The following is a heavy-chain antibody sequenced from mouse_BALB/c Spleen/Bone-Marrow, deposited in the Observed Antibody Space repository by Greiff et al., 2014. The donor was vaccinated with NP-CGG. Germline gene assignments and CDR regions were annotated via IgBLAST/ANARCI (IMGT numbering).Heavy chain of an antibody. CDR2: IDPANGNT. V-gene: IGHV14-3*02. D-gene: IGHD3-2*01. Sequence: DVQLVESGAELVKPGASVKLSCTASGFNIKDSYMHWVKQRPEQGLEWIGWIDPANGNTKYDPKFQGKATITANTSSNTAYLQLSSLTSEDTAVYYCATTDSSGVFAYWGQGTLVTVSA. CDR1: GFNIKDSY. J-gene: IGHJ3*01. CDR3: ATTDSSGVFAY.